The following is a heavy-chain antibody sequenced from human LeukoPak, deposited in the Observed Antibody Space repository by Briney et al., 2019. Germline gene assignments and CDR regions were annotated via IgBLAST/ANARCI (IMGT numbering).Heavy chain of an antibody. D-gene: IGHD4-17*01. CDR1: GGSISSYY. Sequence: SETLSLTCTVSGGSISSYYWSWIRQPPGKGLEWIGYIYYSGSTNYNPSLKSRVTISVDTSKNQFSLKLSSVTAADTAVYYCARGNYGDYEENWFDPWGQGTLVTVPS. J-gene: IGHJ5*02. CDR3: ARGNYGDYEENWFDP. CDR2: IYYSGST. V-gene: IGHV4-59*01.